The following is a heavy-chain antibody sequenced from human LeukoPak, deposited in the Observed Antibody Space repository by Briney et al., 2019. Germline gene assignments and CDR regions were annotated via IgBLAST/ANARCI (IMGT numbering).Heavy chain of an antibody. CDR2: IYYSGST. CDR3: ARISGSYSEVEGFDY. V-gene: IGHV4-30-4*01. CDR1: GGSISSGDYY. D-gene: IGHD1-26*01. Sequence: PSETLSLTCTVSGGSISSGDYYWSWIRQPPGKGLEWIGYIYYSGSTYYNPSLKSRVTISVDTSKNQFSLKLSSVTAADTAVYYCARISGSYSEVEGFDYWGQGTLVTVSS. J-gene: IGHJ4*02.